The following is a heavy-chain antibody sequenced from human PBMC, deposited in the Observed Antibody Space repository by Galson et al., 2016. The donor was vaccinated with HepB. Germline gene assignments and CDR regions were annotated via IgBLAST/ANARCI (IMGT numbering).Heavy chain of an antibody. CDR3: ARFPSYCGDGCFSGYLQH. Sequence: SLRLSCAASGFGLGDYHMSWIRQTPGKGLEWVSYISHSGKTIFYADSVKGRFAISRENAKNSLCLQMNSLRDEDTAFYYCARFPSYCGDGCFSGYLQHWGQGTLVIVSS. CDR2: ISHSGKTI. V-gene: IGHV3-11*01. CDR1: GFGLGDYH. D-gene: IGHD2-21*02. J-gene: IGHJ1*01.